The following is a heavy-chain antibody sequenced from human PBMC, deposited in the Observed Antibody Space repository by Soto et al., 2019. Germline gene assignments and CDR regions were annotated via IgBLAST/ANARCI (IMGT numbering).Heavy chain of an antibody. D-gene: IGHD3-22*01. CDR1: GNTFMNHG. J-gene: IGHJ6*02. CDR2: ISPYNDNT. CDR3: ATLRTSGYHTHYFFGMDV. Sequence: QVHLEQSGPEVQKPGASVKVACRASGNTFMNHGISWVRQAPGQGLEWMGWISPYNDNTNYAQKFQGRASMTTDLSTSTAYMELRSLRSDDTAVYYCATLRTSGYHTHYFFGMDVWGQGTTVAVSS. V-gene: IGHV1-18*04.